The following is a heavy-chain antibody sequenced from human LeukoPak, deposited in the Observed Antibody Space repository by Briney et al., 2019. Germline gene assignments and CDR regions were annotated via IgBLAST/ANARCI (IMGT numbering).Heavy chain of an antibody. J-gene: IGHJ4*02. CDR2: INHSGST. CDR1: GGSFSGYY. CDR3: ARGPPTDYYDSSGFYYVFDY. Sequence: KSSETLSLTCAVYGGSFSGYYWSWIRQPPGKGFEWIGEINHSGSTNYNPSLKSRVTISVDTSKNQFSLKLSSVTAADTAVYFCARGPPTDYYDSSGFYYVFDYWGQGTLVTVSS. V-gene: IGHV4-34*01. D-gene: IGHD3-22*01.